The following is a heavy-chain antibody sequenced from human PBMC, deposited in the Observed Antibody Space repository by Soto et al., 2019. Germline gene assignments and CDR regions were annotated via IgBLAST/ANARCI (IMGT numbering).Heavy chain of an antibody. CDR3: ARDTWVQLAT. Sequence: GGPLRLSCAASGFTFSSYSMSRVIQAPGKGLEWVSYISSSSSTIYYADSVKGRFTISRDNAKNSLYLQMNSLRAEDTAVYCCARDTWVQLATWGQGTLVTVSS. CDR2: ISSSSSTI. V-gene: IGHV3-48*01. CDR1: GFTFSSYS. D-gene: IGHD1-1*01. J-gene: IGHJ5*02.